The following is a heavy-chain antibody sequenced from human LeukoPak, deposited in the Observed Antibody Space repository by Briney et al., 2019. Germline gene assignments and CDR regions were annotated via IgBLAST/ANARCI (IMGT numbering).Heavy chain of an antibody. CDR1: GGSFSGYY. CDR2: INHSGST. V-gene: IGHV4-34*01. CDR3: ARSVPPDY. Sequence: SSETLSLTCAVYGGSFSGYYWSWIRQPPGKGLEWIGEINHSGSTNYNPSLKSRVTISVDTSKNQFSLKLSSVTAADTAVYYCARSVPPDYWGQGTLVTVSS. J-gene: IGHJ4*02.